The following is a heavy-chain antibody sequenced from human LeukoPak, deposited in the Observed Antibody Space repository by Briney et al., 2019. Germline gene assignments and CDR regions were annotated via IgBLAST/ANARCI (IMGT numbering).Heavy chain of an antibody. V-gene: IGHV3-53*01. CDR2: IYSGGST. D-gene: IGHD1-26*01. Sequence: GGSLRLSCAASRFTFSDYYMSWVRQAPGKGLEWVSVIYSGGSTYYADSVKGRFTISRDNSKNTLYLQMNSLRAEDTAVYYCARDLWDGTFDYWGQGTLVTVSS. J-gene: IGHJ4*02. CDR3: ARDLWDGTFDY. CDR1: RFTFSDYY.